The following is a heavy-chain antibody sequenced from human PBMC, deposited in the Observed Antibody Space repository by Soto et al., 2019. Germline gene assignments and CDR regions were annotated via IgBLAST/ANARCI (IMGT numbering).Heavy chain of an antibody. Sequence: EVPLVESGGDLVQPGGSLRLSCAASGFTVSSNYMYWVRQAPGKGLECVSIIYSGGNTNHADSVKGRFTIFRDNSKNTLFLQMNSLRAEDTAVYYCARRHYYGSDWGQGTLVTVSS. CDR2: IYSGGNT. J-gene: IGHJ4*02. CDR1: GFTVSSNY. V-gene: IGHV3-66*04. CDR3: ARRHYYGSD. D-gene: IGHD3-10*01.